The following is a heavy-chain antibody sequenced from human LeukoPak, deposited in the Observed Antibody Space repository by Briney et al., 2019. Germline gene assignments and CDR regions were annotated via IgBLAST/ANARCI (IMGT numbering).Heavy chain of an antibody. D-gene: IGHD6-13*01. CDR2: ISGSGGST. CDR1: GFTFSSYA. Sequence: GGSLRLSCAASGFTFSSYAMSWVRQAPGKGLEWVSAISGSGGSTYYADSVKGRFTISRHNPKNTLYLQMSSLKTEDTAVYYCASQGAQQLAPYYYYYMDVWGKGTTVTVSS. V-gene: IGHV3-23*01. CDR3: ASQGAQQLAPYYYYYMDV. J-gene: IGHJ6*03.